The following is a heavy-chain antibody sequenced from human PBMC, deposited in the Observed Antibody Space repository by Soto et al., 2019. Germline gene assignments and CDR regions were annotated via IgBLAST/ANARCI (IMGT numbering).Heavy chain of an antibody. J-gene: IGHJ6*03. V-gene: IGHV6-1*01. CDR1: GDSVSSNSAA. Sequence: SQTLSLTCAISGDSVSSNSAAWNWIRQSPSRGLEWLGRTYYRSKWYNDYAVSVKSRITINPDTSKNRFSLQLNSVTPEDTAVYYCARFVVVPAAINYYYYMDVWGKGTTVTVSS. CDR2: TYYRSKWYN. CDR3: ARFVVVPAAINYYYYMDV. D-gene: IGHD2-2*01.